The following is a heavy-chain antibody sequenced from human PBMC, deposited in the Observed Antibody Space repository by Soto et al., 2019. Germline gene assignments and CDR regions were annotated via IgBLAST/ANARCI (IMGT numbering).Heavy chain of an antibody. Sequence: SVKVSCKASGFTFTSSALQWVRQARGQRLEWIGWIVVGSGNTNYAQKFQERVTITRDMSTSTAYMELSSLRSEDTAVYYCAAAYYDSSAYLGYWGQGTLVTVSS. D-gene: IGHD3-22*01. V-gene: IGHV1-58*01. CDR3: AAAYYDSSAYLGY. CDR2: IVVGSGNT. CDR1: GFTFTSSA. J-gene: IGHJ4*02.